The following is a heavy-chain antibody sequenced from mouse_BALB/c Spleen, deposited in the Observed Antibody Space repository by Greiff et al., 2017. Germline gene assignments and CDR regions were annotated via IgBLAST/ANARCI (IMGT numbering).Heavy chain of an antibody. Sequence: VKLVESGPGLVAPSQSLSITCTVSGFSLTSYGVHWVRQPPGKGLEWLGVIWAGGSTNYNSALMSRLSISKDNSKSQVFLKMNSLQTDDTAMYYCARDRGYGNYYFDYWGQGTTLTVSS. CDR2: IWAGGST. CDR3: ARDRGYGNYYFDY. V-gene: IGHV2-9*02. D-gene: IGHD2-10*02. CDR1: GFSLTSYG. J-gene: IGHJ2*01.